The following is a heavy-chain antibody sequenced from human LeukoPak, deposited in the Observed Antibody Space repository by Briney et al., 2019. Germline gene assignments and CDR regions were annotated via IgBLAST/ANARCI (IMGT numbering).Heavy chain of an antibody. CDR2: IISDGSST. Sequence: GGSLRLSCAASGFTFSNYWMHWVRQAPGKGLVWVSRIISDGSSTSYADSVKGRFTISRDNAKNTLSLQMNSLRAEDTAVYYCARDYDFWSGFFDYWGQGTLVTVSS. D-gene: IGHD3-3*01. CDR3: ARDYDFWSGFFDY. CDR1: GFTFSNYW. J-gene: IGHJ4*02. V-gene: IGHV3-74*01.